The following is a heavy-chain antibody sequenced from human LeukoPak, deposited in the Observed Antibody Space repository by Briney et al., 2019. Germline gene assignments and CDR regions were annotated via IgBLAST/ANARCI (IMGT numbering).Heavy chain of an antibody. CDR3: ARERGRLVLGYYYYYGMDV. J-gene: IGHJ6*02. CDR2: IKQDGSEK. Sequence: GGSLRLSCAASGFTFSSYWMSWVRQAPGKGLEWVANIKQDGSEKYYVDSVKGRFTISRDNVKNSLYLQMNSLRAEDTAVYYCARERGRLVLGYYYYYGMDVWGQGTTVTVSS. V-gene: IGHV3-7*03. D-gene: IGHD6-19*01. CDR1: GFTFSSYW.